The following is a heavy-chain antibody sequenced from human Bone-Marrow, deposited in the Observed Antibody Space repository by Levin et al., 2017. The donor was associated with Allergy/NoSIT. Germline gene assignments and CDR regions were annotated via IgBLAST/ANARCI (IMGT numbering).Heavy chain of an antibody. CDR1: GFTFSSYS. V-gene: IGHV3-21*01. J-gene: IGHJ4*02. Sequence: SCAASGFTFSSYSMNWVRQAPGKGLEWVSSISSSSSYIYYADSVKGRFTISRDNAKNSLYLQMNSLRAEDTAVYYCARSSGIVGASTHFDYWGQGTLVTVSS. CDR2: ISSSSSYI. D-gene: IGHD1-26*01. CDR3: ARSSGIVGASTHFDY.